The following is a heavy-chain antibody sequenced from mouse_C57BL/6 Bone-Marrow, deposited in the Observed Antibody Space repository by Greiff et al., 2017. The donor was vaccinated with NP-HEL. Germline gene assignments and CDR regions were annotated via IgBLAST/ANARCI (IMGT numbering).Heavy chain of an antibody. CDR2: IDPEAGGT. Sequence: VQLQQSGAELVRPGASVTLSCKASGYTFTDYEMHWVKQTPVHGLEWIGAIDPEAGGTAYNQKFTGKAILTADKSSSTAYMELRSRTSEDSSVYYCTRELYYGRYFDVWGTGTTVTVSS. V-gene: IGHV1-15*01. J-gene: IGHJ1*03. CDR3: TRELYYGRYFDV. D-gene: IGHD1-1*01. CDR1: GYTFTDYE.